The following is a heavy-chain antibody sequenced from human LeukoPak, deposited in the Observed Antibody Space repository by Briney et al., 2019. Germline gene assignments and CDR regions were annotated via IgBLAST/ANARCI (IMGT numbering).Heavy chain of an antibody. J-gene: IGHJ5*02. CDR1: GGSISSSNW. CDR2: IYHSGST. D-gene: IGHD2-2*01. CDR3: ARDRPLGYCSSTSCPPGLDP. V-gene: IGHV4-4*02. Sequence: SETLSLTCAVSGGSISSSNWWSWVRQPPGKGLEWIGEIYHSGSTDYNPSLESRVTISVDKSKNQFSLKLSSVTAADTAVYYCARDRPLGYCSSTSCPPGLDPWGQGTLVTVSS.